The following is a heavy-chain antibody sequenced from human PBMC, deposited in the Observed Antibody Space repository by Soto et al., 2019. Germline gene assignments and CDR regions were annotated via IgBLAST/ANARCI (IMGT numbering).Heavy chain of an antibody. CDR3: AKDPFGYSSGSALDY. CDR2: ISYDGSNK. J-gene: IGHJ4*02. D-gene: IGHD6-19*01. V-gene: IGHV3-30*18. Sequence: PGGSLRLSCAASGFTFSSYGMHWVRQAPGKGLEWVAVISYDGSNKYYADSVKGRFTISRDNSKNTLYLQMNSLRAEDTAVYYCAKDPFGYSSGSALDYWGQGTLVTVSS. CDR1: GFTFSSYG.